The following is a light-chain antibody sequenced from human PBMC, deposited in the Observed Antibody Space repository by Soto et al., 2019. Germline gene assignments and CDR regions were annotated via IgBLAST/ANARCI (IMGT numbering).Light chain of an antibody. CDR2: GAF. CDR3: QQYGNSIPIT. CDR1: QSVSTSF. Sequence: EVVLTQSPGTLSLSPGERATLSCSASQSVSTSFLDWYQQKPGQAPRLLIYGAFSRATGIPDRFSGSGSGTDFTLTISRLEPEDFAVYYCQQYGNSIPITFGQGTRLEIK. V-gene: IGKV3-20*01. J-gene: IGKJ5*01.